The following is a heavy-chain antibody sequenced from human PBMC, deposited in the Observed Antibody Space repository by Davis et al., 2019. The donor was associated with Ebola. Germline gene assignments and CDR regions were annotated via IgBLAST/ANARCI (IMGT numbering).Heavy chain of an antibody. CDR3: ARSGDYCTNGVCYYYGMDV. Sequence: GGSLRLSCAASGFTFSSYGMHWVRQAPGKGLEWVAVICYDGSNKYYADSVKGRFTISRDNSKNTLYLQMNSLRAEDTAVYYCARSGDYCTNGVCYYYGMDVWGQGTTVTVSS. D-gene: IGHD2-8*01. CDR1: GFTFSSYG. V-gene: IGHV3-33*01. J-gene: IGHJ6*02. CDR2: ICYDGSNK.